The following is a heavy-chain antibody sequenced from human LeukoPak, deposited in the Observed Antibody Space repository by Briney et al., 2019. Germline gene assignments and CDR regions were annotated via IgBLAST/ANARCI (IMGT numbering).Heavy chain of an antibody. Sequence: PSETLSLTCAVYGGSFSGYYWSWIRQPPGKGLEWIGEINHSGSTNYNPSLKSRVTISVDTSKNQFSLRLSSVTAADTAVYYCARDLKGVDYYGSGSYYYYYYYYMDVWGKGTTVTVSS. CDR3: ARDLKGVDYYGSGSYYYYYYYYMDV. V-gene: IGHV4-34*01. J-gene: IGHJ6*03. CDR1: GGSFSGYY. CDR2: INHSGST. D-gene: IGHD3-10*01.